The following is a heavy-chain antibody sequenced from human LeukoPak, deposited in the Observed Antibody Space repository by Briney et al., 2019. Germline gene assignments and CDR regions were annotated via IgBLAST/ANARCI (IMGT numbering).Heavy chain of an antibody. D-gene: IGHD1-26*01. CDR2: INHSGST. J-gene: IGHJ5*02. V-gene: IGHV4-34*01. CDR3: ARGLRGSLRWFDH. Sequence: SETLSLTCAVYGGSFSGYYWSWIRQPPGKGLEWIGEINHSGSTNYNPSLKSRVTISVDTSRNQFSLKLSSVTAADTAVYYCARGLRGSLRWFDHWGQGTLVTVSS. CDR1: GGSFSGYY.